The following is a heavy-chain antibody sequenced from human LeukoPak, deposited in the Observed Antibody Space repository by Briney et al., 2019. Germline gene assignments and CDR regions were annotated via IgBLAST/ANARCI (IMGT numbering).Heavy chain of an antibody. D-gene: IGHD6-6*01. CDR1: GGTFISYA. V-gene: IGHV1-69*01. Sequence: ASVTVSFTASGGTFISYAISWVRQAPGQGLEWMGGIIPIFGTANYAQKFQGRVTITADESTSTAYMEPSSLRSEDTAVYYCALSSPGYYYYGMDVWGQGTTVTVSS. CDR2: IIPIFGTA. CDR3: ALSSPGYYYYGMDV. J-gene: IGHJ6*02.